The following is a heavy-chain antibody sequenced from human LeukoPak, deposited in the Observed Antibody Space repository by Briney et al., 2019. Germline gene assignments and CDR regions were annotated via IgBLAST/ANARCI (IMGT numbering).Heavy chain of an antibody. D-gene: IGHD3-22*01. CDR3: ARDPDSSGYNGKGY. V-gene: IGHV3-23*01. CDR1: GFTFSSYA. Sequence: GGSLRLSCAASGFTFSSYAMSWVRQAPGKGLEWVSTISGSGGSTYYADSVKGRFTISRDNSKNTLYVQMNSLRAEDTAVYYCARDPDSSGYNGKGYWGQGTLVTVSS. J-gene: IGHJ4*02. CDR2: ISGSGGST.